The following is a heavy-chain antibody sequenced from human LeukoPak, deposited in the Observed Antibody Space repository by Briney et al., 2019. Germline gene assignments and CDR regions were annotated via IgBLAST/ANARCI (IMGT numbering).Heavy chain of an antibody. D-gene: IGHD2-15*01. Sequence: GGSLRLSCAASGFTFGSYAIIWVRQVPGKGLEWVSGISGSGGSTHYADSGKGRFTISRDNSKNTLYLQMNSLRAEDTAVYYCAKQGYCSGGSCYRSYAFDIWGQGTMVTVSS. V-gene: IGHV3-23*01. J-gene: IGHJ3*02. CDR3: AKQGYCSGGSCYRSYAFDI. CDR1: GFTFGSYA. CDR2: ISGSGGST.